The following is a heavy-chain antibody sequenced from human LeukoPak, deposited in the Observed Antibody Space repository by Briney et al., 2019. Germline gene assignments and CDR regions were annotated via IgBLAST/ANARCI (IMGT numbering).Heavy chain of an antibody. CDR1: GFTFSGSA. D-gene: IGHD6-13*01. CDR2: IRSKANSYAT. V-gene: IGHV3-73*01. J-gene: IGHJ6*03. Sequence: GGSLRLSCAASGFTFSGSAMHWVRQASGKGLEWVGRIRSKANSYATAYAASVKGRFTISRDDSKNTAYLQMNSLKTEDTAVYYCTRPAAAGTSYYYYMDVWGKGTTVTVSS. CDR3: TRPAAAGTSYYYYMDV.